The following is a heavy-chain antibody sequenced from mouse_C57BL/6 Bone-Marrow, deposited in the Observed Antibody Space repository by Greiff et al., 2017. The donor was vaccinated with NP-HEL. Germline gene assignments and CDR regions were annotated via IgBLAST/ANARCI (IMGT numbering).Heavy chain of an antibody. V-gene: IGHV1-55*01. CDR3: ARRGLRRRSYAMDY. CDR1: GYTFTSYW. Sequence: QVQLQQSGAELVKPGASVKMSCKASGYTFTSYWITWVKQRPGQGLEWIGDIYPGSGSTNYNEKFKSKATLTVDTSSSTAYMQLSSLTSEDSAVYYCARRGLRRRSYAMDYWGQGTSVTVSS. CDR2: IYPGSGST. J-gene: IGHJ4*01. D-gene: IGHD2-4*01.